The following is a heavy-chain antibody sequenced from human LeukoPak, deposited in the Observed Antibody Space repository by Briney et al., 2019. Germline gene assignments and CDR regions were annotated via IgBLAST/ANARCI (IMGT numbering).Heavy chain of an antibody. CDR2: ISYDGSNK. V-gene: IGHV3-30*18. D-gene: IGHD3-16*01. CDR3: TKAKYYHFDY. Sequence: GGSLRLSCAAPGFTFSSYGMHWVRQAPGKGLEWVAVISYDGSNKYYADSVKGRFTISRDNSKNTLFLQMNSLRAEDTALYYCTKAKYYHFDYWGQGTLVTVSS. J-gene: IGHJ4*02. CDR1: GFTFSSYG.